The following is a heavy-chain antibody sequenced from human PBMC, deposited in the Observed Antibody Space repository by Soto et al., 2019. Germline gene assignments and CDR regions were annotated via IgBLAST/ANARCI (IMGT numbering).Heavy chain of an antibody. V-gene: IGHV1-3*01. CDR3: ARSSPYCSGGSCSGVRWFDP. J-gene: IGHJ5*02. CDR1: GYTLTSYA. Sequence: ASVKVSCKASGYTLTSYAMHWVRQAPGQRLEWMGWINAGNGNTKYSQKFQGRVTITRDTSASTAYMELSSLRSEDTAVYYCARSSPYCSGGSCSGVRWFDPWGQGTLVTVSS. CDR2: INAGNGNT. D-gene: IGHD2-15*01.